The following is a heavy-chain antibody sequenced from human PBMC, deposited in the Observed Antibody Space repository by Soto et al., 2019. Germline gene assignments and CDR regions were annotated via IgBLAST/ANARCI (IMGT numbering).Heavy chain of an antibody. CDR2: INAGNGNT. D-gene: IGHD3-22*01. J-gene: IGHJ4*02. CDR3: ARALPTMILVDY. Sequence: ASVKVSCKASGYTFTSYAMHWVRQAPGQRLEWMGWINAGNGNTKYSQKFQGRVTITRDTSASTAYMELSSLRSEDTAVYYCARALPTMILVDYCGQGTLVTVSS. CDR1: GYTFTSYA. V-gene: IGHV1-3*01.